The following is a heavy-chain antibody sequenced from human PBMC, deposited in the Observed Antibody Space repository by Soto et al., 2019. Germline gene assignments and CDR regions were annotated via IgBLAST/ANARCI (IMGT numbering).Heavy chain of an antibody. CDR1: GFTFSSYA. CDR3: ALLPGELLSPQFYYGMDV. J-gene: IGHJ6*02. Sequence: GGSLRLSCAASGFTFSSYAMSWVRQAPGKGLEWVSAISGSGGSTYYADSVKGRFTISRDNSKNTLYLQMNSLRAEDTAVYYCALLPGELLSPQFYYGMDVWGQGTTVTVSS. V-gene: IGHV3-23*01. CDR2: ISGSGGST. D-gene: IGHD3-10*01.